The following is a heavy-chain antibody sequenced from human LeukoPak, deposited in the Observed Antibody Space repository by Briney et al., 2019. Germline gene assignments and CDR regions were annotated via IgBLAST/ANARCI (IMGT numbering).Heavy chain of an antibody. V-gene: IGHV3-23*01. CDR2: ISGSGGST. J-gene: IGHJ6*02. D-gene: IGHD3-16*01. CDR3: ARRLGGPDRYYYYGMDV. Sequence: GGSLRLSCAASGFTFSSYAMSWVRQAPGKGLEWVSTISGSGGSTYYADSVKGRFTISRDNSKNTVYLQMNSLRGEDTAVYYCARRLGGPDRYYYYGMDVWGQGTTVTVSS. CDR1: GFTFSSYA.